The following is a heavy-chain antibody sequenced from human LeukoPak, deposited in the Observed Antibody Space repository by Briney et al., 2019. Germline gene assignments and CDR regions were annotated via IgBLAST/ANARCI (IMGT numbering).Heavy chain of an antibody. Sequence: ASVKVSCKASGYTFTTYYMHWVRQAPGQGLEWLGIININGGGTDYAQKFQGRVTMTWDISTTTVYMELSSLRPEDTAVYYCARDRLTGYPTPYFDYWGQGTLVTVSS. CDR2: ININGGGT. V-gene: IGHV1-46*01. D-gene: IGHD5-18*01. CDR1: GYTFTTYY. CDR3: ARDRLTGYPTPYFDY. J-gene: IGHJ4*02.